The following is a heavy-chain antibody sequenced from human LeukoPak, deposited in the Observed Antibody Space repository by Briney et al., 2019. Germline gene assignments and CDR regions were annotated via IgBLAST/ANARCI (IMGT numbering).Heavy chain of an antibody. V-gene: IGHV4-34*01. D-gene: IGHD3-10*01. CDR3: ARSKRYYGSGSYYPYYYYGMAV. CDR1: GGSFSGYY. CDR2: INHSGST. Sequence: SETLSLTCAVSGGSFSGYYWSWIRQPPGKGLEWIGEINHSGSTNYNPSLKSRVTISVDTSKNQFSLKLSSVTAADTAVYYCARSKRYYGSGSYYPYYYYGMAVWGQGTTVTVSS. J-gene: IGHJ6*02.